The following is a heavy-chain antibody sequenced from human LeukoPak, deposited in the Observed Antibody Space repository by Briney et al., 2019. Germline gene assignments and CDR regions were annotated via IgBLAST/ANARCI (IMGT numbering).Heavy chain of an antibody. CDR3: ARGIVGATASDY. CDR2: IYASGST. Sequence: SETLSLTCTVSGSSISGYKWSWIRQPAGKGREWIGRIYASGSTDYNPSLKSRVTMLVDTSRSQFFLMLSSVTAADTAVYYCARGIVGATASDYWGRGAVVIASS. V-gene: IGHV4-4*07. J-gene: IGHJ4*02. CDR1: GSSISGYK. D-gene: IGHD1-26*01.